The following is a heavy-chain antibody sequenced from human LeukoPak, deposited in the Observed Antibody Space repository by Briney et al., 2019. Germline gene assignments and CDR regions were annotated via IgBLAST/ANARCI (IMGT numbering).Heavy chain of an antibody. V-gene: IGHV4-4*07. CDR1: GGSISIYY. Sequence: SETLSLTCTVSGGSISIYYWNWIRQPAGKGLEWIGRIFTSGITNYDPSLKSRVTMSVDTSKNQFSLNLSSVTATDTAVYYCARASARRQYYYYYYMDVWGKGTTVTVSS. D-gene: IGHD6-6*01. CDR2: IFTSGIT. CDR3: ARASARRQYYYYYYMDV. J-gene: IGHJ6*03.